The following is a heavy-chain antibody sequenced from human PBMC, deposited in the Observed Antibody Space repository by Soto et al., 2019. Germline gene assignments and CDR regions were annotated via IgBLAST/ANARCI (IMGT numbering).Heavy chain of an antibody. CDR1: GGSISSSSYY. Sequence: SETLSLTCTVSGGSISSSSYYWGWIRQPPGKGLEWIGSIYYSGSTYYNPSLKSRVTISVDTSKNQFSLKLSSVTAADTAVYYCARQGLDIVVVVAAHEDLYDYWGQGTLVIVSS. CDR3: ARQGLDIVVVVAAHEDLYDY. J-gene: IGHJ4*02. CDR2: IYYSGST. V-gene: IGHV4-39*01. D-gene: IGHD2-15*01.